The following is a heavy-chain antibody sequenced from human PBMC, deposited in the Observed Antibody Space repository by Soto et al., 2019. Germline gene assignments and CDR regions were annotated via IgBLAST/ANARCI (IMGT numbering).Heavy chain of an antibody. CDR3: AKAPPLYSSSYFFVS. CDR2: IGGSGANT. Sequence: EVQLLESGGGLVHRGGSLRLSCAASGFTFSNYAMAWVRQAPGKGLEWVSGIGGSGANTDYGDSVKGRFVVSRDNSKNTLWLHMNSLRAEDTAVYYCAKAPPLYSSSYFFVSWGQGTLVTVSS. J-gene: IGHJ4*02. D-gene: IGHD6-13*01. V-gene: IGHV3-23*01. CDR1: GFTFSNYA.